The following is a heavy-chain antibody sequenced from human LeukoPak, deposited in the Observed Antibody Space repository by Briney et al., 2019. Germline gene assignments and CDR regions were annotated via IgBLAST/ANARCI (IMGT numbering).Heavy chain of an antibody. CDR1: GGSFSGYY. CDR2: INHSGNT. V-gene: IGHV4-34*01. Sequence: SETLSLTCAVYGGSFSGYYWSWIRQPPGKGLEWIGEINHSGNTNYNPSLKSRVTISVDTSKNQFSLKLSSVTAADTALYYCARGNYYDSTTYYRAFDIWGQGTMVTVSS. D-gene: IGHD3-22*01. J-gene: IGHJ3*02. CDR3: ARGNYYDSTTYYRAFDI.